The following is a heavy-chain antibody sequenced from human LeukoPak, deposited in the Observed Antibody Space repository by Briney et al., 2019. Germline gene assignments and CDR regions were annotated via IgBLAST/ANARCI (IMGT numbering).Heavy chain of an antibody. CDR1: GYSFTSYW. D-gene: IGHD6-13*01. J-gene: IGHJ4*02. V-gene: IGHV5-51*01. Sequence: GESLKISCKGSGYSFTSYWIGWVRQMPGKGLEWMGIIYPGDSDTRYSPSFQGQVTISADKSISTAYLQWSSLKASDTAMYYCARRSKQQLLVGWGFDYWGQGTLVTVSS. CDR2: IYPGDSDT. CDR3: ARRSKQQLLVGWGFDY.